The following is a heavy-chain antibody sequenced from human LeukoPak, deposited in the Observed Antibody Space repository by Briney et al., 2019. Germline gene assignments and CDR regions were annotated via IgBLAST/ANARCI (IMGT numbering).Heavy chain of an antibody. CDR3: ARYRPTYYYDSSGSEAAFDI. J-gene: IGHJ3*02. CDR2: IKQDGSEK. CDR1: GFTFSSYW. Sequence: SGGSLRLSCAASGFTFSSYWMSWVRQAPGKGLEWVANIKQDGSEKYYVDSVKGRFTISRDNAKNSLYLQMNSLRAGDTAVYYCARYRPTYYYDSSGSEAAFDIWGQGTMVTVSS. V-gene: IGHV3-7*01. D-gene: IGHD3-22*01.